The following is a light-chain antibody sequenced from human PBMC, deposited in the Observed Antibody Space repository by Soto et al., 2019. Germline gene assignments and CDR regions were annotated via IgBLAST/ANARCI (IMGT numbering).Light chain of an antibody. CDR2: EVS. Sequence: QSALTQPASVSGSPGQSITISCTGTSSDVGGYNYVSWYQQHPGKAPKLMIYEVSNRPSGVSNRFSGSKSGNTASLTISGLQAEDEADYYFSSYTSSSTYVFGTGTKV. V-gene: IGLV2-14*01. J-gene: IGLJ1*01. CDR1: SSDVGGYNY. CDR3: SSYTSSSTYV.